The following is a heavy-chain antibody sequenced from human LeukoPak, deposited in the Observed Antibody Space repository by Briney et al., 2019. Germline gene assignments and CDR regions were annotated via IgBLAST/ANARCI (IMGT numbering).Heavy chain of an antibody. CDR1: GFTFSSYA. D-gene: IGHD2-21*02. CDR3: AKGGIVVVTAISEYFQH. J-gene: IGHJ1*01. V-gene: IGHV3-23*01. CDR2: ISGSGGST. Sequence: GGSLRLSCAASGFTFSSYAMSWVRQAPGKGLEWVSAISGSGGSTYYADSVKGRFTISGDNSKNTLYLQMNSLRAEDTAVYYCAKGGIVVVTAISEYFQHWGQGTLVTVSS.